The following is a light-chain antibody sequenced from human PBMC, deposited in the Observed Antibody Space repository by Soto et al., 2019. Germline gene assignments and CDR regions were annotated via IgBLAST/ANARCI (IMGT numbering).Light chain of an antibody. CDR3: QQYNSYSGM. Sequence: IQMTQSPSTLSASVGDRVTVTCRASQTIGSWLAWYQQKPGRAPKLLIFDASSLESGVPSRFSGNGSGTEFTLTTSGLQPDDFASYYCQQYNSYSGMFGQGTKVDIK. J-gene: IGKJ1*01. V-gene: IGKV1-5*01. CDR2: DAS. CDR1: QTIGSW.